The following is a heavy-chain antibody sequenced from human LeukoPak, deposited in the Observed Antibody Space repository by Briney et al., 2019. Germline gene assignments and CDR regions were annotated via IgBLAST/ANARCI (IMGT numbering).Heavy chain of an antibody. J-gene: IGHJ5*02. D-gene: IGHD2-21*01. V-gene: IGHV4-61*02. CDR3: AREFRIRLDP. Sequence: PSETLSLTCTVSGGSISSGSYYWSWIRQPAGKGLEWIGRINISWSTNYNPSLKSRSTISVDPPKNQFSLKLRSVPAADTAVYYCAREFRIRLDPWGQGTLVTVSS. CDR2: INISWST. CDR1: GGSISSGSYY.